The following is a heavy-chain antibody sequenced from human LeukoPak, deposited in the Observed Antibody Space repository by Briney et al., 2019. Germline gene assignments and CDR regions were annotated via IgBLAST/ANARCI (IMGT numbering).Heavy chain of an antibody. V-gene: IGHV4-31*03. CDR1: GGSISSSDYY. CDR2: IYYSGST. Sequence: SETLSLTCTVSGGSISSSDYYWTWIRHHPGKGLEWIGYIYYSGSTYYNPSLKSRLSISVDTSKNQFSLKLSPVTAADTALYYCARDTGGYFDYWGQGTLVTVSS. D-gene: IGHD3-10*01. J-gene: IGHJ4*02. CDR3: ARDTGGYFDY.